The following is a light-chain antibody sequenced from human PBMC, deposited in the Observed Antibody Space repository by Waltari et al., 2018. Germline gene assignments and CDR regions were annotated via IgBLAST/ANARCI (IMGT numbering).Light chain of an antibody. J-gene: IGLJ2*01. CDR3: SSYTDTNTLHVV. Sequence: SALTQHASVSGSPGQSITISCTGTSSDIGDFNYISWYQQHPGEGPKLIIYGVTKRPSGVSNRFSGSKSGNTASLTISGLQADDEAEYFCSSYTDTNTLHVVFGGGTKLSVL. V-gene: IGLV2-14*03. CDR1: SSDIGDFNY. CDR2: GVT.